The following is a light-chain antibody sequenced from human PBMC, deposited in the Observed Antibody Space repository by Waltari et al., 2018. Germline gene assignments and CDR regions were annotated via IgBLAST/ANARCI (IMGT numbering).Light chain of an antibody. Sequence: DIQMTQSPSSLSASAGDTVTITCRASQDINTYLNWYQQKPGKAPKRLIYGASGLGTGVPSRFSGSGSGADVTLTITSLQPEDFATYYCLQYNSHPLTFGGWTKVEI. V-gene: IGKV1-17*01. CDR2: GAS. CDR1: QDINTY. CDR3: LQYNSHPLT. J-gene: IGKJ4*01.